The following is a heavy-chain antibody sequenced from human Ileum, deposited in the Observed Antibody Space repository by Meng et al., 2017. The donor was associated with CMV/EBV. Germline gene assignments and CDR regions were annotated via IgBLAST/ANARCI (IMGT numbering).Heavy chain of an antibody. CDR3: AHFVGGYYPSRPDY. Sequence: QIPLKGSGPTLVKPTQTLTLTCTFSGFSPVTNGEGVGWIRQPPGKALEWLALIYRGDDKRYSPSLRSRLSIAKDTSKNEVVLTMTTMGPVDTGTYYCAHFVGGYYPSRPDYWGQGTLVTVSS. CDR2: IYRGDDK. V-gene: IGHV2-5*02. CDR1: GFSPVTNGEG. J-gene: IGHJ4*02. D-gene: IGHD1-26*01.